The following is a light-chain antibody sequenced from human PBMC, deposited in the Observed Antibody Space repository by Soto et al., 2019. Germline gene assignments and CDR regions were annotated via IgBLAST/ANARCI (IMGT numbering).Light chain of an antibody. Sequence: DIQTTQSPSSLSASIGDRVTVTCRASQSISSYLNWYQQKPGKAPKLLIYAASSLQSGVPSGFSGSGSGTDFTLTISSLQPEDFATYYCQQSYSTPRTFGQGTKADIK. V-gene: IGKV1-39*01. CDR2: AAS. CDR3: QQSYSTPRT. CDR1: QSISSY. J-gene: IGKJ1*01.